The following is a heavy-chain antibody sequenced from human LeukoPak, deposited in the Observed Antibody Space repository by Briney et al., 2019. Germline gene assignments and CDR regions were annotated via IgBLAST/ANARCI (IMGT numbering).Heavy chain of an antibody. CDR3: ARVDIVVVPAAIGRGHYYYYYGMDV. J-gene: IGHJ6*02. V-gene: IGHV3-7*03. D-gene: IGHD2-2*01. CDR1: GFTFSSYW. Sequence: GGSLRLSCAASGFTFSSYWMSWVRQAPGKGLEGVANIKQDGSEKYYVDSVKGRFTISRDNAKNSLYLQMNSLRAEDTAVYYCARVDIVVVPAAIGRGHYYYYYGMDVWGQGTTVTVSS. CDR2: IKQDGSEK.